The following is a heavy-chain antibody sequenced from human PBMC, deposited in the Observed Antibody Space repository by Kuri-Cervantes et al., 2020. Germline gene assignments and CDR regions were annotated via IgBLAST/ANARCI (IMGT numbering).Heavy chain of an antibody. Sequence: GESLKISCAASGFTLSSYWMHWVRQAPGKGLVWVSRINTVGSTTNYADSVKGRFTISRDNAKNTVSLQMNSLRAEDTAVYYCARVGVTDDYWGQGTLVTVSS. CDR3: ARVGVTDDY. V-gene: IGHV3-74*01. CDR2: INTVGSTT. J-gene: IGHJ4*02. CDR1: GFTLSSYW. D-gene: IGHD2-21*02.